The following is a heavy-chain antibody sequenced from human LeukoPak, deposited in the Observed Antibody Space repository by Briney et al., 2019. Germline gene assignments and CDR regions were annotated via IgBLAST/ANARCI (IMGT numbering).Heavy chain of an antibody. V-gene: IGHV3-23*01. CDR3: AKDRKTVLLWFGVSRWFDP. D-gene: IGHD3-10*01. J-gene: IGHJ5*02. CDR2: ISGSGGST. CDR1: GFTFSSYA. Sequence: PGGSLTHSCAASGFTFSSYAMSWVRQARGKGLEWVSAISGSGGSTYYADSVKGRFTISRDNSNYTLYLQMNSLRAEDTAVYYCAKDRKTVLLWFGVSRWFDPWGQGTLVTVSS.